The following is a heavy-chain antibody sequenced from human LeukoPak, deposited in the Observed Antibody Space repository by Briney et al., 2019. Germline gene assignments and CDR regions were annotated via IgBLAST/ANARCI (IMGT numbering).Heavy chain of an antibody. V-gene: IGHV4-61*01. CDR2: IYYSGST. J-gene: IGHJ4*02. CDR1: GGSVSSGSYY. D-gene: IGHD3-10*01. Sequence: PSETLSLTCTVSGGSVSSGSYYWSWIRQPPGKGLEWIGYIYYSGSTNYNPSLKSRVTISVDTSKNQFSLKLSSVTAADTAVYYCAGEIGPMVRGVMGADYYFDYWGQGTLVTVSS. CDR3: AGEIGPMVRGVMGADYYFDY.